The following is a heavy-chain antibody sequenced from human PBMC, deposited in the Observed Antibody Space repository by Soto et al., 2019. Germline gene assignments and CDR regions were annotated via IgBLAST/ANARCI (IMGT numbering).Heavy chain of an antibody. CDR3: AHTLVAVVGYYFDY. J-gene: IGHJ4*02. CDR2: IYWDDDK. D-gene: IGHD2-15*01. V-gene: IGHV2-5*02. Sequence: QITLKESGPTLVKPTQTLTLTCTFSGFSLSTTRVGVGWIRQPPGKALAWLALIYWDDDKRYSPFLKSRLTMNNDTSKNHVVLTMTNMDPIDTATYFGAHTLVAVVGYYFDYWGQGTLVTVAS. CDR1: GFSLSTTRVG.